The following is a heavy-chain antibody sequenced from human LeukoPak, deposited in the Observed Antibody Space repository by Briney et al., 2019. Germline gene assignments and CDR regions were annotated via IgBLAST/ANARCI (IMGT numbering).Heavy chain of an antibody. CDR3: ARDFMGIAARPPFYYYGMDV. J-gene: IGHJ6*02. CDR2: IYYSGST. Sequence: SETLSLTCTVSGGSVSSGGYYWSWIRQPPGKGLEWIGYIYYSGSTNYNPSLKSRVTISVDTSKNQFSLKLSSVTAADTAVYYCARDFMGIAARPPFYYYGMDVWGQGTTVTVSS. V-gene: IGHV4-61*08. D-gene: IGHD6-6*01. CDR1: GGSVSSGGYY.